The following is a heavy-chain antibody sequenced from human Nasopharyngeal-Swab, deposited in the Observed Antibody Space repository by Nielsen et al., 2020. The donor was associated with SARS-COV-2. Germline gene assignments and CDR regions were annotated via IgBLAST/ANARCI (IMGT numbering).Heavy chain of an antibody. V-gene: IGHV3-23*01. CDR2: ISGSGGST. D-gene: IGHD3-22*01. CDR3: ARNYYDNSGYYPDAFDI. J-gene: IGHJ3*02. CDR1: GFTFSSYA. Sequence: GGSLRLSCAASGFTFSSYAMSWVRQAPGKGLEWVSAISGSGGSTYYADSVKGRFTISRDNDKNSLYLQMNSLRVEDTAVYYCARNYYDNSGYYPDAFDIWGHGTKVTVSS.